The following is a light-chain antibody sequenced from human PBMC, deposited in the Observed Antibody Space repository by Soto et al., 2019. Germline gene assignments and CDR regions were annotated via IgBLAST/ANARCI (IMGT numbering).Light chain of an antibody. CDR3: HTWDRRMGI. V-gene: IGLV3-1*01. CDR2: QDN. Sequence: SYELTQPPSVSVSLGQTVSITCSGAKLGDEYASWYQQKPGQSPVLVIYQDNRRPSGIPDRFSGSISGNTAILTISVTQAMDEADYYCHTWDRRMGIFGGGTKLTVL. J-gene: IGLJ2*01. CDR1: KLGDEY.